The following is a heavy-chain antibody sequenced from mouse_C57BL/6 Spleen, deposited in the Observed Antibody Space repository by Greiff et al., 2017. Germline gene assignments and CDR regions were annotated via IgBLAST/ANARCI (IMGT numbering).Heavy chain of an antibody. J-gene: IGHJ2*01. CDR2: IYPGSGST. CDR1: GYTFTSYW. Sequence: QVQLQQPGAELVKPGASVKMSCKASGYTFTSYWITWVKQRPGQGLEWIGDIYPGSGSTNYNEKFKSKATLTVDTSSSTAYMQLSSLTSEDSAVYYCARRPNYYGSSYFDYWGQGTTLTVSS. V-gene: IGHV1-55*01. D-gene: IGHD1-1*01. CDR3: ARRPNYYGSSYFDY.